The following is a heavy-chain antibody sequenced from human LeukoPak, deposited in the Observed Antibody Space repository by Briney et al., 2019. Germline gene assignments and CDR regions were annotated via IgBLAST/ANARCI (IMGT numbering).Heavy chain of an antibody. Sequence: PSETLSLTRTVSGGSISSSSYYWGWIRQPPGKGLEWIGSIYYSGSTYYNPSLKSRVTISVDTSKNQFSLKLSSVTAADTAVYYCARQEWAYYYGSGRSFDIWGQGTMVTVSS. CDR2: IYYSGST. J-gene: IGHJ3*02. D-gene: IGHD3-10*01. CDR3: ARQEWAYYYGSGRSFDI. V-gene: IGHV4-39*01. CDR1: GGSISSSSYY.